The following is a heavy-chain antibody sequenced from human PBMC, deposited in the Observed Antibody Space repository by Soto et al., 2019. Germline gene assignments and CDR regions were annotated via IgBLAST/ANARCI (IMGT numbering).Heavy chain of an antibody. CDR1: GGSFSSGGFY. Sequence: SSETLSLTCTVSGGSFSSGGFYWSWIRQHPGKGLEWIGNIYNSVSTYYNPSLKSRFTISVDTSKKQFSLKLSSVTAADTAVYYCARSNWNYVLHYWGQGTLVTVSS. J-gene: IGHJ4*02. D-gene: IGHD1-7*01. CDR3: ARSNWNYVLHY. V-gene: IGHV4-31*03. CDR2: IYNSVST.